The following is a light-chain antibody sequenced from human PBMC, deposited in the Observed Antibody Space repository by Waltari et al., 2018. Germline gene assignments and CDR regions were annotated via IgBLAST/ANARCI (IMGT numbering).Light chain of an antibody. J-gene: IGLJ2*01. CDR2: EVS. V-gene: IGLV2-8*01. CDR1: SSDVGDYND. CDR3: SSYAGSNDVV. Sequence: QSALTQPPSASGSPGQSVTISCTGTSSDVGDYNDAHWYQQHPGKAPKLMLFEVSKRPSGVPDRFSGSKSGNTASLTVSGLQAEDEADYYCSSYAGSNDVVFGGGTRLTVL.